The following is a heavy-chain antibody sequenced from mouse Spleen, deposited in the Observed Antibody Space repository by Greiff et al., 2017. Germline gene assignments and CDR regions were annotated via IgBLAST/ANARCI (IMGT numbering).Heavy chain of an antibody. V-gene: IGHV1-50*01. D-gene: IGHD2-12*01. CDR2: IDPSDSYT. J-gene: IGHJ2*01. CDR3: VGYYSYDVGDY. Sequence: VQLQQPGAELVKPGASVKLSCKASGYTFTSYWMQWVKQRPGQGLEWIGEIDPSDSYTNYNQKFKGKATLTVDTSSSTAYMQLSSLTSEDSAVYYCVGYYSYDVGDYWGQGTTLTVSS. CDR1: GYTFTSYW.